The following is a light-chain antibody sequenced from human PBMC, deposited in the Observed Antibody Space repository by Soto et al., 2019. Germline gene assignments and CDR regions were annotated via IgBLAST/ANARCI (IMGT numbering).Light chain of an antibody. J-gene: IGKJ1*01. V-gene: IGKV4-1*01. CDR3: QQYYSIPKT. CDR2: WAS. Sequence: DIVMTQSPDSLAVSLGERATINCKSSQSVLYDSNNKNYLAWYQQKPGQPPKLLIYWASTRESGAPDRFSGTGSGTDFTLTISSLQAEDVAVYYCQQYYSIPKTFGQGTKVDIK. CDR1: QSVLYDSNNKNY.